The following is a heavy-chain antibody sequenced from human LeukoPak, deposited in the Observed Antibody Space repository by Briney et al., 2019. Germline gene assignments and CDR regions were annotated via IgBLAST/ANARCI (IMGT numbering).Heavy chain of an antibody. CDR3: ARGTYYPRTDAFDI. J-gene: IGHJ3*02. CDR1: GGSISSGSYY. V-gene: IGHV4-61*02. D-gene: IGHD3-10*01. Sequence: SETLSLTCTVSGGSISSGSYYWSWIRQPAGTGLEWIVRIYTSGSTNYNPSLKSRVTISVDTSKNQFSLKLSSVTAADTAVYYCARGTYYPRTDAFDIWGQGTMVTVSS. CDR2: IYTSGST.